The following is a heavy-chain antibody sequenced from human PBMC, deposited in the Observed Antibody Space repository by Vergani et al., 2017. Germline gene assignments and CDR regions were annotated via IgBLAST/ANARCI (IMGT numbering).Heavy chain of an antibody. CDR1: GGTFSSYT. J-gene: IGHJ4*02. V-gene: IGHV1-69*02. D-gene: IGHD2-15*01. CDR2: IIPILGIA. Sequence: QVQLVQSGAEVKKPGSSVKVSCKASGGTFSSYTISWVRQAPGQGLEWMGRIIPILGIANYAQKFQGRVTITAYKSTSTAYMELRSLRSEDTAVYYCARGSSALLSPSFDYWGQGTLVTVSS. CDR3: ARGSSALLSPSFDY.